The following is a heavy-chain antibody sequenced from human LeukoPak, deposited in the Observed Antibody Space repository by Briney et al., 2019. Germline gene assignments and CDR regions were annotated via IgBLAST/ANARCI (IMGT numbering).Heavy chain of an antibody. V-gene: IGHV3-48*01. J-gene: IGHJ4*02. CDR2: ISSSSSTI. Sequence: GGSLRLSCAASGFTFSSYSMNWVRQAPGKGLEWVSYISSSSSTIYYADSVKGRFTISRDNAKNSLYLQMSSLRAEDTAVYYCATGTLVGWHYFDYWGQGTLVTVSS. CDR1: GFTFSSYS. D-gene: IGHD2-2*01. CDR3: ATGTLVGWHYFDY.